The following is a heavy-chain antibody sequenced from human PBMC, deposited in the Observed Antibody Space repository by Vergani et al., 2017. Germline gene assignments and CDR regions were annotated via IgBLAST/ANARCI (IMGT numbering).Heavy chain of an antibody. CDR1: GYSFNNYA. J-gene: IGHJ5*02. V-gene: IGHV7-4-1*01. D-gene: IGHD6-19*01. CDR3: ARAKRGRLAVGATDA. Sequence: QEQLVQSGSELKKPGASVKVSCKASGYSFNNYAIHWVRQAHGQGLEWMGWINPTTGNPTYARAFTGRFVFSLDTSISTAYLQIGSLKAEDTAVYFCARAKRGRLAVGATDAWGQGTLLTVSS. CDR2: INPTTGNP.